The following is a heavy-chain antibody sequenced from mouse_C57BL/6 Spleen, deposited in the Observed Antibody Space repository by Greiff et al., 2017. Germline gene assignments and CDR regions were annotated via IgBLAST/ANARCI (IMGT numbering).Heavy chain of an antibody. CDR1: GYTFTDYE. J-gene: IGHJ4*01. D-gene: IGHD1-1*01. CDR2: IDPETGGT. V-gene: IGHV1-15*01. Sequence: QVHVKQSGAELVRPGASVTLSCKASGYTFTDYEMHWVKQTPVHGLEWIGAIDPETGGTAYNQKFKGKAILTADKSSSTAYMGLRSLTSEDSAVYYCTRPTVVATGAMDYWRQGTSVTVSS. CDR3: TRPTVVATGAMDY.